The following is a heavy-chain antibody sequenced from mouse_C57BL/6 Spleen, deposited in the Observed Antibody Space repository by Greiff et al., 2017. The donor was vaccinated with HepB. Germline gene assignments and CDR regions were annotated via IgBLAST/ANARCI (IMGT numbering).Heavy chain of an antibody. D-gene: IGHD2-4*01. CDR2: INPRNGGT. CDR1: GYTFTSYW. J-gene: IGHJ3*01. Sequence: VQLQQPGTELVKPGASVKLSCKASGYTFTSYWMHWVKQRPGQGLEWIGNINPRNGGTNYNEKFKSKATLTVDKSTSTAYMQLSSLTSEDSAVYYCARGGIYYDDDEAWFAYWGQGTLVTVSA. V-gene: IGHV1-53*01. CDR3: ARGGIYYDDDEAWFAY.